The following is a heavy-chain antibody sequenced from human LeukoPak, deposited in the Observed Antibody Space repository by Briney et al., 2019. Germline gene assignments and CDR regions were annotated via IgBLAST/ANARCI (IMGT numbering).Heavy chain of an antibody. CDR2: IYSDGST. D-gene: IGHD1-26*01. CDR1: EFSVGSNY. CDR3: ARAYSETYGLGYYYMDV. J-gene: IGHJ6*03. Sequence: GGSLRLSCAASEFSVGSNYMTWVRQAPGKGLEWVSLIYSDGSTYYADSVKGRFTISRDNSKNTLYLQMNSLRAEDTAVYYCARAYSETYGLGYYYMDVWGKGTTVTISS. V-gene: IGHV3-66*01.